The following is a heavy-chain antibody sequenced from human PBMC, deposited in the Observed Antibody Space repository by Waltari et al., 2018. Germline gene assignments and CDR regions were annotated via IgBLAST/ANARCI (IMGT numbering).Heavy chain of an antibody. CDR1: GGTFSSYA. D-gene: IGHD4-17*01. Sequence: QVQLVQSGAEVKKPGSSVKVSCKASGGTFSSYAISWVRQAPGQGLEWMGGIIPIVGTANDAQKCQGRVTITTDESTSTAYMELSSLRSEDTAVYYCARIGRDYGDYESYYYGMDVWGQGTTVTVSS. V-gene: IGHV1-69*05. CDR2: IIPIVGTA. CDR3: ARIGRDYGDYESYYYGMDV. J-gene: IGHJ6*02.